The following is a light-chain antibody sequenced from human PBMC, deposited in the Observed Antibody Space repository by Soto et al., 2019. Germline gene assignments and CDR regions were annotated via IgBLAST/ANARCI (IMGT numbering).Light chain of an antibody. Sequence: QSVLTQPPSVSGAPGQRVTISCTGSSSNIGAGYDVHWYQQLPGTAPKLLIYGNSNRPSGVPDRSSGSKSATTTSLATTGLRAEDEADYYYQSYDSSLSSWVFGGGTKLTVL. CDR3: QSYDSSLSSWV. V-gene: IGLV1-40*01. CDR1: SSNIGAGYD. CDR2: GNS. J-gene: IGLJ3*02.